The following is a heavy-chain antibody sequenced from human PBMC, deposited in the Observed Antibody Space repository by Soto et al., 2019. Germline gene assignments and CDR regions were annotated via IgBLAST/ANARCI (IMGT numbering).Heavy chain of an antibody. CDR3: ARGTGGYDSMNFDY. CDR1: GGTFSSYT. CDR2: IIPILGIA. J-gene: IGHJ4*02. V-gene: IGHV1-69*02. D-gene: IGHD5-12*01. Sequence: QVQLVQSGAEVKKPGSSVKVSCKASGGTFSSYTISWVRQAPGQGLEWMGRIIPILGIANYAQKFQGRVTIPADKSTSTAYMELSSLRSEDTAVYYCARGTGGYDSMNFDYWGQGTLVTVSS.